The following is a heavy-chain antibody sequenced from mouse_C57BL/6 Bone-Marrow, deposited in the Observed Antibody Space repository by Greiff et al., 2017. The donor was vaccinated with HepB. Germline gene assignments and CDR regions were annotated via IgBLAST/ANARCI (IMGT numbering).Heavy chain of an antibody. D-gene: IGHD2-1*01. CDR3: ARHEIYYGLFAY. Sequence: EVQLQESGGGLVQPGGSLKLSCAASGFTFSDYYMYWVRQTPEKRLEWVAYISNGGGSTYYPDTVKGRFTISRDNAKNTLYLQMSRLKSEDTAMYYCARHEIYYGLFAYWGQGTLVTVSA. CDR2: ISNGGGST. V-gene: IGHV5-12*01. J-gene: IGHJ3*01. CDR1: GFTFSDYY.